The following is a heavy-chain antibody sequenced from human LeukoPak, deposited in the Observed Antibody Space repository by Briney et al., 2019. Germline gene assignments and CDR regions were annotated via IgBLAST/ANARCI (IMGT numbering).Heavy chain of an antibody. D-gene: IGHD4-11*01. CDR1: GFTFSSYG. V-gene: IGHV3-21*01. J-gene: IGHJ6*03. Sequence: GGSLRLSCAASGFTFSSYGMSWVRQAPGKGLEWVSSITTSSSYIYYADSVKGRFTISRDNAKNSLYLQMDSLRAEDTAVYYCTRVEETATTAAIIRKYSYYYYYMDVWGKGNTVTVSS. CDR3: TRVEETATTAAIIRKYSYYYYYMDV. CDR2: ITTSSSYI.